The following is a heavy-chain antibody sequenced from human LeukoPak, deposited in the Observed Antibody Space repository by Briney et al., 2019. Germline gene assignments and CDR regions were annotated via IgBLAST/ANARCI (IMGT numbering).Heavy chain of an antibody. CDR3: ARPLSDFWSGYPGDY. D-gene: IGHD3-3*01. CDR1: GYTFTGYY. CDR2: INPNSGGT. J-gene: IGHJ4*02. V-gene: IGHV1-2*02. Sequence: ASVKVSCKASGYTFTGYYMHWVRQAPGQGLEWMGWINPNSGGTNYAQKFQGRVTMTRDTSISTAYMELSRLRSDDTAVYYCARPLSDFWSGYPGDYWGQGTLVTVSS.